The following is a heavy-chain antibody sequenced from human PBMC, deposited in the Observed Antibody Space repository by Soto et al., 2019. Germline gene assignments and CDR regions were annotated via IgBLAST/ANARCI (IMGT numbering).Heavy chain of an antibody. CDR1: GGTINTFY. CDR2: IFSSGST. V-gene: IGHV4-4*07. Sequence: PETLRLTYTVSGGTINTFYWSWARQPAGKGLEWIGRIFSSGSTSFNPSLESRVAMSVDTSKNHFSLNLSSVTAADMAVYYCAREGFYCAYNFAHGTKFCPFDSWCQG. J-gene: IGHJ4*02. CDR3: AREGFYCAYNFAHGTKFCPFDS. D-gene: IGHD2-21*01.